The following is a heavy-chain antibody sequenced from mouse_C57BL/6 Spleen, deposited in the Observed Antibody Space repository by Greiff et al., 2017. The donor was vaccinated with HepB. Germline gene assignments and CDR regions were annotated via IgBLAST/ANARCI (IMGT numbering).Heavy chain of an antibody. D-gene: IGHD1-1*01. CDR3: ARNYVSSYGYFDV. CDR1: GYTFTSYW. CDR2: IHPNSGST. V-gene: IGHV1-64*01. Sequence: QVQLQQPGAELVKPGASVKLSCKASGYTFTSYWMHWVKQRPGQGLEWIGMIHPNSGSTNYNEKFKSKATLTVDRSSSTAYMQLSSLTSEDSAVYYCARNYVSSYGYFDVWGTGTTVTVSS. J-gene: IGHJ1*03.